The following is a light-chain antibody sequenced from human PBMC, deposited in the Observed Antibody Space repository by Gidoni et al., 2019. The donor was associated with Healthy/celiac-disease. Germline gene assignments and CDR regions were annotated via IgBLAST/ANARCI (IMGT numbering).Light chain of an antibody. Sequence: EIVMTQSPATLSGSPGERATLSCRASQRVSSNLAWYQQKPGQAPRLRIYGASTRATGIPARFSGSGSGTEFTLTISSLQSEDFAVYYCQQYNNWPPGTFGQGTKLEIK. CDR2: GAS. J-gene: IGKJ2*01. V-gene: IGKV3-15*01. CDR1: QRVSSN. CDR3: QQYNNWPPGT.